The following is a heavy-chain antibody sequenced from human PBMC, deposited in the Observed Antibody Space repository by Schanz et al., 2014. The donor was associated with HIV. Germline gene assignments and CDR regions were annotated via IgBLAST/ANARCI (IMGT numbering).Heavy chain of an antibody. CDR1: GFTFSSSG. J-gene: IGHJ6*02. V-gene: IGHV3-33*05. D-gene: IGHD1-20*01. Sequence: QVQLVESGGGVVQPGRSLRLSCTASGFTFSSSGMHWVRQAPGKGLEWVADISSDGTNKYYADSVKGRFTISRDNSKNTLYLQMNSLRAEDTAIYYCAKTSITLGMDVWGQGTTVTVSS. CDR2: ISSDGTNK. CDR3: AKTSITLGMDV.